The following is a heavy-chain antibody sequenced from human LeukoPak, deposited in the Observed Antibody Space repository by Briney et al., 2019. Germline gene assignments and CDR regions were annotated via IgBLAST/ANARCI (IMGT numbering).Heavy chain of an antibody. CDR2: IYTSGST. J-gene: IGHJ4*02. CDR1: GGSISSGSYC. Sequence: SETLSLTCTVSGGSISSGSYCWSWIRQPAGKGLEWIGRIYTSGSTNYNPSLKSRVTISVDTSKNQFSLKLSSVTAADTAVYYCASTYYYDSSGYPERYKFRSEFDYWGQGTLVTVSS. D-gene: IGHD3-22*01. V-gene: IGHV4-61*02. CDR3: ASTYYYDSSGYPERYKFRSEFDY.